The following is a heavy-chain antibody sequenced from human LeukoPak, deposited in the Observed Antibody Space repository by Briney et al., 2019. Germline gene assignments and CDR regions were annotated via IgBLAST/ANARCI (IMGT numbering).Heavy chain of an antibody. CDR1: GFTFGDYA. CDR3: AKDLSDIVVVPAALGEFDY. Sequence: GGSLRLSCSAFGFTFGDYAFHWVRQAPGKGLEWLAFIRYDGSDSYYADSVKGRFTISRDNSKNTLYLQMNSLRAEDTAVYYCAKDLSDIVVVPAALGEFDYWGQGTLVTVSS. D-gene: IGHD2-2*01. J-gene: IGHJ4*02. CDR2: IRYDGSDS. V-gene: IGHV3-30*02.